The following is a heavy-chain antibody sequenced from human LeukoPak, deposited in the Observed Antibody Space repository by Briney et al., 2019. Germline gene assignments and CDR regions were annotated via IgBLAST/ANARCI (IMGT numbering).Heavy chain of an antibody. D-gene: IGHD3-16*01. J-gene: IGHJ4*02. CDR3: ARDGSRSWGLAY. CDR2: MNPHSGNT. Sequence: ASVKVSCKXSGYTFTTYDVSWVQQAPRQGLEWVGWMNPHSGNTGYSHKFQGRVTMTRDTSINTAYMELTSLTSDDTAVYYCARDGSRSWGLAYWGQGTLVAVSS. V-gene: IGHV1-8*01. CDR1: GYTFTTYD.